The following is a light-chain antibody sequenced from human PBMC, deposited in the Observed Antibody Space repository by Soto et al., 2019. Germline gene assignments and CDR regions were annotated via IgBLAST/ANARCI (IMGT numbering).Light chain of an antibody. CDR2: EGS. CDR1: SSDVGSYNL. V-gene: IGLV2-23*01. CDR3: CSYAGSSIVV. Sequence: QSALTQPASVSGSPGQSIPISCTGTSSDVGSYNLVSWYQQHPGKAPKHMIYEGSKRPSGVSNRFSGSKSGNTASLTISGLQAEDEADYYCCSYAGSSIVVFGGGTKLTVL. J-gene: IGLJ2*01.